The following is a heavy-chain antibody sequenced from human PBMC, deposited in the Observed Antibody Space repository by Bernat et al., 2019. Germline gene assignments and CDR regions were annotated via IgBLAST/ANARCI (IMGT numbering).Heavy chain of an antibody. Sequence: QVQLVQSGAEVKKPGASVKVSCKASGYTFTNYDINWVRQATGQGLEWMGWMNPNSGNTGYAQKFQGRVTMTRNTSISTAYMELSSLRSEDTAMYYCARRRMVIGNWFDPWGQGTLVTVSS. CDR2: MNPNSGNT. J-gene: IGHJ5*02. CDR1: GYTFTNYD. V-gene: IGHV1-8*01. D-gene: IGHD2-21*01. CDR3: ARRRMVIGNWFDP.